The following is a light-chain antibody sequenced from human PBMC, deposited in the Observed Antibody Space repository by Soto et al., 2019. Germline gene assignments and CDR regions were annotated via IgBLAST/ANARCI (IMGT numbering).Light chain of an antibody. J-gene: IGLJ1*01. CDR1: SSDIGHYDY. CDR3: CSYAGSSNYV. CDR2: EGS. V-gene: IGLV2-23*01. Sequence: QSVLTQPASVSGSPVQSITISCTGTSSDIGHYDYVSWYQQHPGKAPKLMIYEGSKRPSGVSNRFSGSKSGNTASLTISGLQAEDEADYYCCSYAGSSNYVLGTGTKVTV.